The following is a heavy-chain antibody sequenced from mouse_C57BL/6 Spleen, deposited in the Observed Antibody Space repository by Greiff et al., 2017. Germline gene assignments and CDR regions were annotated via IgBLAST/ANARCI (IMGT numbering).Heavy chain of an antibody. V-gene: IGHV3-6*01. Sequence: EVQLKESGPGLVKPSQSLSLTCSVTGYSITSGYYWNWIRQFPGNKLEWMGYISYDGSNNYNPSLKNRISITRDTSKNQFFLKLNSVTTEDTATYYCARDNTTVPYYFDYWGQGTTLTVSS. CDR3: ARDNTTVPYYFDY. D-gene: IGHD1-1*01. CDR2: ISYDGSN. CDR1: GYSITSGYY. J-gene: IGHJ2*01.